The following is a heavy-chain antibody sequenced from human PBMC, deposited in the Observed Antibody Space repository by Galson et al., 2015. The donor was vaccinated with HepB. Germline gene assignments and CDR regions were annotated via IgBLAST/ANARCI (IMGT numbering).Heavy chain of an antibody. D-gene: IGHD6-19*01. J-gene: IGHJ4*02. CDR3: ARASSRLVYFHYFDS. Sequence: SETLSLTCTVSGDSISGYYWGWIRQPPGKGPEWIGHVFYSGKAAYNSSLKSRVTISVDTSNNQFSLKLTSVTGADTAVYFCARASSRLVYFHYFDSWGQGTLVTVSS. CDR2: VFYSGKA. CDR1: GDSISGYY. V-gene: IGHV4-59*01.